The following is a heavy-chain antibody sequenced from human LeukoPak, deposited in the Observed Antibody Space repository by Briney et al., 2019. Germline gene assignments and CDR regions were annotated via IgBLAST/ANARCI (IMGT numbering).Heavy chain of an antibody. J-gene: IGHJ4*02. CDR2: ISSNGGST. CDR3: VKGKGIAVTSLDY. D-gene: IGHD6-19*01. V-gene: IGHV3-64D*06. Sequence: GGSLRLSCSASGFIFSNYAMHWVRQAPGKGLEYVSAISSNGGSTYYTDSVKGRFTISRDNPKNTLYLQMNSLRAEDTAVYYCVKGKGIAVTSLDYWGQGTLVTVSS. CDR1: GFIFSNYA.